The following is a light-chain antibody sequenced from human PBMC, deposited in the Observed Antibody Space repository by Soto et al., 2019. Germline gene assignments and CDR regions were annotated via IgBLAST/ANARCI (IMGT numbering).Light chain of an antibody. Sequence: IQLTQSPSSLSASVGDRVTITCRASQSISINLNCYQQKPGKAPKLLIYAASNLQSGVPSTFSGSGSGTDFTLTISSLQPEDFATYYCQQSHSIPWTFGQGTKVDI. J-gene: IGKJ1*01. CDR3: QQSHSIPWT. V-gene: IGKV1-39*01. CDR1: QSISIN. CDR2: AAS.